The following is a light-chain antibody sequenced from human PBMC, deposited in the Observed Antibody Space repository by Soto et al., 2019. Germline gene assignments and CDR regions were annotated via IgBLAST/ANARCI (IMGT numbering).Light chain of an antibody. CDR1: SRDDGTYNL. CDR3: CSYGGSSALPYV. V-gene: IGLV2-23*02. J-gene: IGLJ1*01. Sequence: QSALAQPASVSGSPEQSVTISCTGTSRDDGTYNLVSWYQQHPGKAPKLIIYEVTERPSGVSNRFSGSKFGNTASLTISGLLPEDEADYYCCSYGGSSALPYVFGTGTKVTVL. CDR2: EVT.